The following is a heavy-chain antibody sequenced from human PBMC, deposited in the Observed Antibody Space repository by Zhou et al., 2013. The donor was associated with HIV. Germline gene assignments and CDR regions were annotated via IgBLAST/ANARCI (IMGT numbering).Heavy chain of an antibody. Sequence: QVQLEQSGAEVKKPGSSVRVSCRASGDRFGTYAMNWVRQAPGQGLEWMGGIIPIFGTSDYARKFQGRVTITTDESTSTAYMELRSLKSEDTAIYYCAREKLPDVMSEHFYYGVDVWGQGTTVTVSA. V-gene: IGHV1-69*05. J-gene: IGHJ6*01. CDR3: AREKLPDVMSEHFYYGVDV. CDR2: IIPIFGTS. CDR1: GDRFGTYA. D-gene: IGHD3-3*02.